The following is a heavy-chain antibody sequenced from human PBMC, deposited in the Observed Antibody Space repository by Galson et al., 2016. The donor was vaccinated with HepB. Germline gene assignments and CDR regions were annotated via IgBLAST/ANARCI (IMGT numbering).Heavy chain of an antibody. CDR2: ISHDGNNK. CDR3: ARDRGRRSWYSNFDY. Sequence: SLRLSCAASGFSFRSHAMNWVRQAPGKGLEWVAVISHDGNNKYYADSVKGRFTISRDNSKNTLYVQMSSLRPEDTAVYYCARDRGRRSWYSNFDYWGQGTLVTVSS. V-gene: IGHV3-30-3*01. D-gene: IGHD6-13*01. CDR1: GFSFRSHA. J-gene: IGHJ4*02.